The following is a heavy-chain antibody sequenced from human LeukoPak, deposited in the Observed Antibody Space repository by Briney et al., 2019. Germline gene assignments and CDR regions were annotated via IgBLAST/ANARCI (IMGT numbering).Heavy chain of an antibody. J-gene: IGHJ4*02. CDR3: ARELYDSSGFDY. CDR2: IYNSGST. CDR1: GGSISSYS. D-gene: IGHD3-22*01. Sequence: SETLSLTCTVSGGSISSYSWSWIRQPPGKGLEWIGYIYNSGSTNYNPSLESRVTISLDTSRNQFSLKLSSVTAADTAVYYCARELYDSSGFDYWGQGTLVTVSS. V-gene: IGHV4-59*01.